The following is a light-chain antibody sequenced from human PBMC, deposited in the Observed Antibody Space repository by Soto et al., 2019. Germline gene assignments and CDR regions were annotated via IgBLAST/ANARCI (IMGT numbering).Light chain of an antibody. V-gene: IGLV2-14*01. CDR2: EVS. J-gene: IGLJ1*01. Sequence: QSALTQPASVSGSPGQSITISCTGTSSDVGGYNYVSWYQQHPGKAPKLMIYEVSNRPSGVSNRFSGSKSGNTASLTISGLQAEDEDDYYCSSYTSSSPLSVFGTGTKVTVL. CDR3: SSYTSSSPLSV. CDR1: SSDVGGYNY.